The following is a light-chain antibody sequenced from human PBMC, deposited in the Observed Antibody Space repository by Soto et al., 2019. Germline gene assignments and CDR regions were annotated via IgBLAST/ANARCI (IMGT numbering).Light chain of an antibody. CDR2: VGTGGIVG. Sequence: QSVLTQPPSASASLGASVTLTCTLSSGYSNYKVDWYQQRPGKGPRFVMRVGTGGIVGSKGDGIPDRFSVLGSGLNRYLTIKNIQEEDESDYHCGADHGGGSNFVYWVFGGGTKLTVL. J-gene: IGLJ3*02. CDR1: SGYSNYK. V-gene: IGLV9-49*01. CDR3: GADHGGGSNFVYWV.